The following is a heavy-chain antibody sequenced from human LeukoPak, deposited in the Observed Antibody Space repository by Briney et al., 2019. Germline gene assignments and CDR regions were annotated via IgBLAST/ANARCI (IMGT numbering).Heavy chain of an antibody. J-gene: IGHJ4*02. CDR3: ARGDYDFWSGYCDY. V-gene: IGHV3-21*01. Sequence: GGSLRLSCAASGFTFSSYSMNWVRQAPGKGLEWVSSISSSSSYIYYADSVKGRFTISRDNAKNSLYLQMNSPRAEDTAVYYCARGDYDFWSGYCDYWGQGTLVTVSS. CDR2: ISSSSSYI. D-gene: IGHD3-3*01. CDR1: GFTFSSYS.